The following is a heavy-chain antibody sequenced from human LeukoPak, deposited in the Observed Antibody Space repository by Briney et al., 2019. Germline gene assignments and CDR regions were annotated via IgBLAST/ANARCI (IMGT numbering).Heavy chain of an antibody. CDR2: INSDGSST. CDR3: AKTYGSSGYPFGY. Sequence: GRSLRLSCAASGFTFSSYWMHWVRHAPGKGLVWVSRINSDGSSTIYADSVKGRFTIYRDNAKNTLYLQMNSLRAEDTAVYYCAKTYGSSGYPFGYWGQGTLVTVSS. J-gene: IGHJ4*02. CDR1: GFTFSSYW. V-gene: IGHV3-74*01. D-gene: IGHD6-13*01.